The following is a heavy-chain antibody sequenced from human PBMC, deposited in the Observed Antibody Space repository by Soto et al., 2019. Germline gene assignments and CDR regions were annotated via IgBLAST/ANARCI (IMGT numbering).Heavy chain of an antibody. D-gene: IGHD4-17*01. CDR1: GYTFTGYY. V-gene: IGHV1-2*04. J-gene: IGHJ6*02. Sequence: ASVKVSCKASGYTFTGYYMHWVRQAPGQGLEWMGWINPNSGGTNYAQKFQGWVTMTRDTSISTAYMELSRLRSDDTAVYYCARDFPVGEEGVIYYYGMDVWGQGTTVTVSS. CDR2: INPNSGGT. CDR3: ARDFPVGEEGVIYYYGMDV.